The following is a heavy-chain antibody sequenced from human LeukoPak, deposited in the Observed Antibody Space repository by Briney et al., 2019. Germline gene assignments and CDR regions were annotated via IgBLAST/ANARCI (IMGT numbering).Heavy chain of an antibody. CDR1: GFTFSSYW. Sequence: PGGSLRLSCAASGFTFSSYWMHWVRQAPGKGLVWVSRINSDGSSTSYADSVKGRFTISRDNAKNTLYLQMNSLRAEDTAVYYCASKVLVGAIGDAFDIWGQGTMVTVFS. D-gene: IGHD1-26*01. CDR2: INSDGSST. CDR3: ASKVLVGAIGDAFDI. V-gene: IGHV3-74*01. J-gene: IGHJ3*02.